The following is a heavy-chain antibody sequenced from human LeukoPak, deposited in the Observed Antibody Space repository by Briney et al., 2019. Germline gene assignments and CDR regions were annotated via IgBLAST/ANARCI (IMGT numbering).Heavy chain of an antibody. D-gene: IGHD3-22*01. Sequence: SETLSLTCAVYGGSFSGYYWSWIRQPPGKGLEWIGEINHSGSTNYNPSLKSRVTISVDTSKNQFSLKLSSVTAADTAVYYCARGSWNYYDSNGYYYWGQGTLVTVSS. CDR2: INHSGST. J-gene: IGHJ4*02. CDR3: ARGSWNYYDSNGYYY. V-gene: IGHV4-34*01. CDR1: GGSFSGYY.